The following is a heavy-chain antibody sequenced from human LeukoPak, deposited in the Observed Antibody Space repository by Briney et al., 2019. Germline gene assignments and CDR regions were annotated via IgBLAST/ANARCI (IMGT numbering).Heavy chain of an antibody. CDR3: ARVEYDFWSGYLD. CDR2: IYTSGST. V-gene: IGHV4-61*02. J-gene: IGHJ4*02. CDR1: GGSISSGSYY. D-gene: IGHD3-3*01. Sequence: KPSQTLSLTCTVSGGSISSGSYYWSWIRQPAGKGLEWIGRIYTSGSTNYNPSLKSRVTISVDTSKNQFSLKLSSVTAADTAVYYCARVEYDFWSGYLDWGQGTLVTVSS.